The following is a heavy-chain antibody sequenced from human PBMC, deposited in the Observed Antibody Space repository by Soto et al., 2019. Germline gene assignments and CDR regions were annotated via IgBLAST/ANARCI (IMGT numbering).Heavy chain of an antibody. CDR2: ISAYNGNT. D-gene: IGHD6-13*01. CDR3: ARARKRYSSGWYGSYYFDY. J-gene: IGHJ4*02. CDR1: GYIFTNYG. Sequence: QVQLVQSGTEVKEPGASVKVSCKASGYIFTNYGFSWVRQAPGLGLEWMGWISAYNGNTNYAQKFQGRVTMTTDTSTSTAFMELRSLRSDDTAVYYCARARKRYSSGWYGSYYFDYWGQGTLVTVSS. V-gene: IGHV1-18*01.